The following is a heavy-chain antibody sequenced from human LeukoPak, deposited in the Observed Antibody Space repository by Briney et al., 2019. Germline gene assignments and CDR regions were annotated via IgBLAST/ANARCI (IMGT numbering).Heavy chain of an antibody. V-gene: IGHV4-31*03. CDR1: GGSISSGGYY. CDR2: IYYSGST. Sequence: KPSETLSLTCTVSGGSISSGGYYWSWIRQHPGKGLEWIGYIYYSGSTYYNPSLKSRVTISVDTSKNQFSLKLSSVTAADTAVYYCAREYSSGSTHFDYWGQGTLVTVSS. J-gene: IGHJ4*02. CDR3: AREYSSGSTHFDY. D-gene: IGHD6-19*01.